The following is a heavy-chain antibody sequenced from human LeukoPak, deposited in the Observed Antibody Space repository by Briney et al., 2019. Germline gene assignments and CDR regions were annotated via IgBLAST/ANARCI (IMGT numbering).Heavy chain of an antibody. CDR2: INQDPSEK. CDR3: ARAMRYNWNDDPFDY. D-gene: IGHD1-1*01. J-gene: IGHJ4*02. Sequence: GGFLRLSCIASGFTLSTSWMSWVRQAPGKGLEWVANINQDPSEKLYVDSVKGRFTISRDDAKNSLYLQMNSLRAEDTALYYCARAMRYNWNDDPFDYWGQGTLVTVSS. V-gene: IGHV3-7*03. CDR1: GFTLSTSW.